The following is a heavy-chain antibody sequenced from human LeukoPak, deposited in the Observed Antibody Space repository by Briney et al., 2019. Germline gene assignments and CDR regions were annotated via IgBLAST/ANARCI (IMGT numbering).Heavy chain of an antibody. CDR3: PRAVLWFGELNSPCDR. CDR1: GYTFANYG. CDR2: ISADNGDT. D-gene: IGHD3-10*01. V-gene: IGHV1-3*01. J-gene: IGHJ5*02. Sequence: ASVKISCKASGYTFANYGIHWVRQAPGQGLEWMGWISADNGDTEYSQTLQGRVTITKDTSATTAYMELSSLTSDDSAIYLCPRAVLWFGELNSPCDRWGEGTLVTVPS.